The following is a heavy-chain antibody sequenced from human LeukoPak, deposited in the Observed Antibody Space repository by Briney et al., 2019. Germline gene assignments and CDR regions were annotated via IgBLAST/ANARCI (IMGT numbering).Heavy chain of an antibody. CDR3: TRGPIQLWLYHGMDV. CDR2: ISGSGGST. CDR1: GFTFSSYA. D-gene: IGHD5-18*01. J-gene: IGHJ6*02. V-gene: IGHV3-23*01. Sequence: GASLRLSCAASGFTFSSYAMSWVRQAPGKGLEWVSAISGSGGSTYYADSVKGRFTISRDNSKNTLYLQMNSLKTEDTAVYYCTRGPIQLWLYHGMDVWGQGTTVTVSS.